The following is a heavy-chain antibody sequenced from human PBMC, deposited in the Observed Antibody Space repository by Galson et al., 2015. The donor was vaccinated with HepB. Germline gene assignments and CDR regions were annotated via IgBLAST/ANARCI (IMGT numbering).Heavy chain of an antibody. D-gene: IGHD5-18*01. CDR2: ISYDGSNK. Sequence: SLRLSCAASGFTFSSYGMHWVRQAPGKGLEWVAVISYDGSNKYYADSVKGRFTISRDNSKNTLYLQMNSLRAEDTAVYYCAKDQLDTAMVFVYWGQGTLVTVSS. V-gene: IGHV3-30*18. J-gene: IGHJ4*02. CDR3: AKDQLDTAMVFVY. CDR1: GFTFSSYG.